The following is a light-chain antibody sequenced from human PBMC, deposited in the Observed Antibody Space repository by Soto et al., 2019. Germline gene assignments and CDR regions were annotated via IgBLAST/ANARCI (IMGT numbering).Light chain of an antibody. Sequence: LTQRASVSGSPGQSITISCTETSSDVGGYNYVSWYQQHPGKAPKLMIYDVSNRPSGVSNRFSGSKSGNTASLTISGLQAEDEADYYCSSYTSSSTLYVFGTGTKVT. CDR3: SSYTSSSTLYV. CDR2: DVS. V-gene: IGLV2-14*01. CDR1: SSDVGGYNY. J-gene: IGLJ1*01.